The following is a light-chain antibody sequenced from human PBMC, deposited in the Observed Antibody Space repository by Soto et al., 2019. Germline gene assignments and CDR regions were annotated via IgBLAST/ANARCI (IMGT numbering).Light chain of an antibody. J-gene: IGKJ4*01. Sequence: EIVMTQSPATLSVSPGERATLSCRASQSVTSNLAWYQQKPGQAPRLLIYGPSTRATGIPGRCSGSGSGADFTLTISSLQSEDFAVYYCQQYNNWPPTFGGGTKVEIK. CDR2: GPS. CDR1: QSVTSN. V-gene: IGKV3D-15*01. CDR3: QQYNNWPPT.